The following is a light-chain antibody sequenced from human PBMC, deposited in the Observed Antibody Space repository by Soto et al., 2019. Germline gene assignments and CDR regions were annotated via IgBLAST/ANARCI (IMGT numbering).Light chain of an antibody. J-gene: IGLJ1*01. V-gene: IGLV2-14*01. Sequence: SVLAQPASVSGSPGQSITISCTGTSSDISIYNYVSWYQQHPGKAPKLIIYEVSNRPSGISNRFSGAKSGNTASLTISGLQVEDEADYSCCSYTSSTNYVFGAGTKGTVL. CDR2: EVS. CDR1: SSDISIYNY. CDR3: CSYTSSTNYV.